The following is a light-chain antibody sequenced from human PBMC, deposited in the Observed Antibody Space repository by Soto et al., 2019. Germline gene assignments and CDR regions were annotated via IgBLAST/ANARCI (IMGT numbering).Light chain of an antibody. J-gene: IGKJ4*02. CDR2: GAS. V-gene: IGKV3-15*01. Sequence: EIVMTQSPATLSVSPGESATLSCRASQSVRSNLAWYQQKPGQAPRLLIYGASTMATGIPARFSGSGSGTELTLTISGRLSDDFAVYYCHQYNMWPPLMFGGGTKVEIK. CDR1: QSVRSN. CDR3: HQYNMWPPLM.